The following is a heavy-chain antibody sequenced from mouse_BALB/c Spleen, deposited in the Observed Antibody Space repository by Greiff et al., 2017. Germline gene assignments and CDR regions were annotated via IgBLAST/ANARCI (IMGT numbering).Heavy chain of an antibody. CDR2: IYPGDGDT. D-gene: IGHD2-10*02. Sequence: VKLVESGAELVRPGSSVKISCKASGYAFSSFWMNWVKQRPGQGLEWIGQIYPGDGDTNYNGKFKGKATLTADKSSSTAYMQLSSLTSEDSAVYFCASYGNYAMDYWGQGTSVTVSS. J-gene: IGHJ4*01. CDR3: ASYGNYAMDY. V-gene: IGHV1-80*01. CDR1: GYAFSSFW.